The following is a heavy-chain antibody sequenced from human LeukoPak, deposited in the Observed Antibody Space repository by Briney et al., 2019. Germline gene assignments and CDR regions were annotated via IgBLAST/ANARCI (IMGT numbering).Heavy chain of an antibody. D-gene: IGHD1-26*01. Sequence: SETLSLTYTVSGGSISSYYWSWIRQPPGKGLEWIGYIYYSGSTNYNPSLKSRVTISVDTSKNQFSLKLSSVTAADTAVYYCARGRGSRDASDIWGQGTMVTVSS. CDR2: IYYSGST. V-gene: IGHV4-59*01. J-gene: IGHJ3*02. CDR3: ARGRGSRDASDI. CDR1: GGSISSYY.